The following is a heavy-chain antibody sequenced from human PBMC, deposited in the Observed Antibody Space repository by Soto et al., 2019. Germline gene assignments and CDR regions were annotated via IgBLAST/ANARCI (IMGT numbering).Heavy chain of an antibody. D-gene: IGHD3-22*01. CDR1: GFTFSSYA. CDR2: ISGSGGST. J-gene: IGHJ4*02. CDR3: ARSPYYDSSGYYYY. Sequence: EVQLLESGGGLVQPGGSLRLSCAASGFTFSSYAMSWVRQAPGKGLEWVSAISGSGGSTYYADSVKGRFTISRDNSKNTLYLQMNSLRAEDTAVYYCARSPYYDSSGYYYYWGQGTLVTVSS. V-gene: IGHV3-23*01.